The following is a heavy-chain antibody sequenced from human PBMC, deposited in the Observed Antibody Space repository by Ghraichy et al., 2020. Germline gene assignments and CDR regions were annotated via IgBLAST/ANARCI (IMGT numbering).Heavy chain of an antibody. V-gene: IGHV3-74*01. D-gene: IGHD3-10*01. CDR1: GFTFSTYW. J-gene: IGHJ6*02. CDR2: MNSDGSYI. Sequence: GGSLRLSCTASGFTFSTYWMDWVRQAPGKGLVWVARMNSDGSYIRYADSVKGRFTISRDNTKNTLYLQMNSLRADDTVVYFCARGSGRYYYYNYGLDVWGQGTTVTVTS. CDR3: ARGSGRYYYYNYGLDV.